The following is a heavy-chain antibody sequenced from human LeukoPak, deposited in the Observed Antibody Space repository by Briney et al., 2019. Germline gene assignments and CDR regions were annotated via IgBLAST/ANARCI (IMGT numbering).Heavy chain of an antibody. D-gene: IGHD2-15*01. CDR3: ARGTVVAATFSYYYYMDV. V-gene: IGHV4-34*01. Sequence: PSETLSLTCAVYGGSFSAYYWSWIRQPPGKGLEWIGEINHSGSTNYNPSLKSRVTISVDTSKNQFSLKLSSVTAADTAVYYCARGTVVAATFSYYYYMDVWGKGTTVTVSS. CDR1: GGSFSAYY. CDR2: INHSGST. J-gene: IGHJ6*03.